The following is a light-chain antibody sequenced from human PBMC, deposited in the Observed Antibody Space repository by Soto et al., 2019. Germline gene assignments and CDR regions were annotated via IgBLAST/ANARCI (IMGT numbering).Light chain of an antibody. CDR2: EVS. J-gene: IGLJ2*01. CDR3: TSYTGSSTLV. CDR1: SSDVGGYNY. V-gene: IGLV2-14*01. Sequence: QSELTQPASVSGSPGQSITISCPGTSSDVGGYNYVSWFHQHPGKVPRLIIFEVSNRPSGVSNRFSVSKSGNTASLTISGLQAEDEADYYCTSYTGSSTLVFGGGTKVTVL.